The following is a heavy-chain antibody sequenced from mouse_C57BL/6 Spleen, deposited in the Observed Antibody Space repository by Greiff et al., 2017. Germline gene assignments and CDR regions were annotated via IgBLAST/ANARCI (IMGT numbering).Heavy chain of an antibody. CDR2: INPRNGGT. V-gene: IGHV1-53*01. J-gene: IGHJ4*01. CDR3: AREELLWLDYAMDY. D-gene: IGHD2-2*01. Sequence: QVQLQQPGTELVKPGASVKLSCKASGYTFTSSWMHWVKRRLGQGLEWIGNINPRNGGTIYNEKFKSKDTLTVDNSSSTAYMQLSSLTSEDSAVYYCAREELLWLDYAMDYWGQGTSVTVSS. CDR1: GYTFTSSW.